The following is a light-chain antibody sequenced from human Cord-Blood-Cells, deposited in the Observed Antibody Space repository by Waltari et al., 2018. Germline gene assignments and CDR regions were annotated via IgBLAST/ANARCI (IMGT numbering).Light chain of an antibody. V-gene: IGLV2-23*01. Sequence: QSALTQPASVSGSPGQSITISCTGPSSDVGSYNLVSWYQPHPGKAPKLMIYEGSKRPSGVSNRFSGSKSGNTASLTISGLQAEDEADYYCCSYAGSSTSYVFGTGTKVTVL. CDR2: EGS. J-gene: IGLJ1*01. CDR3: CSYAGSSTSYV. CDR1: SSDVGSYNL.